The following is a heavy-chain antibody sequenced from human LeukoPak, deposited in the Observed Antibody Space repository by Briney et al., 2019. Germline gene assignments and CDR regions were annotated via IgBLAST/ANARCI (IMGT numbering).Heavy chain of an antibody. CDR3: ARGNWGGNLSYYYYYMDV. V-gene: IGHV4-59*01. J-gene: IGHJ6*03. CDR1: GGSISSYY. D-gene: IGHD4-23*01. Sequence: SETLSLTRTVSGGSISSYYWSWIRQPPGKGLEWIGYIYYSGSTNYNPSLKSRVTISVDTSKNQFSLKLSSVTAADTAVYYCARGNWGGNLSYYYYYMDVWGKGTTVTVSS. CDR2: IYYSGST.